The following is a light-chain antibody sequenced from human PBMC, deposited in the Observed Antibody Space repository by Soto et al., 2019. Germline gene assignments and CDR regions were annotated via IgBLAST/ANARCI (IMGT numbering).Light chain of an antibody. V-gene: IGKV3-20*01. CDR3: QQYGSSPPGGTWT. Sequence: EIVLTQSPGTLSLSPGERATLSCRASQSVSSSYLAWYQQKPGQAPRLLIYGASSRATGIPDRFSGSGSGTDFTLTISRLEPEDFAVYYCQQYGSSPPGGTWTFGQGTKVDIK. CDR1: QSVSSSY. J-gene: IGKJ1*01. CDR2: GAS.